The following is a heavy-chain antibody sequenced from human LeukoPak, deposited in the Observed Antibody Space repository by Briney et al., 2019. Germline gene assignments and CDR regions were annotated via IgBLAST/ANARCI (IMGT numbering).Heavy chain of an antibody. Sequence: GGSLRLSCTASGFTFGDYAMSWFRQAPGKGLEWVGFIRSKAYGGTTEYAASVKGRFTISRDDSKSIAYLQMNSLKTEDTAVYYCTRDRDYGDDFGYYYYYYMDVWGKGTTVTVSS. V-gene: IGHV3-49*03. CDR1: GFTFGDYA. D-gene: IGHD4-17*01. J-gene: IGHJ6*03. CDR3: TRDRDYGDDFGYYYYYYMDV. CDR2: IRSKAYGGTT.